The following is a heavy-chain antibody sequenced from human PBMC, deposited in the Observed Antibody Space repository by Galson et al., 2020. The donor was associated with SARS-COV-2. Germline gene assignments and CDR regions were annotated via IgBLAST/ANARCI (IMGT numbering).Heavy chain of an antibody. V-gene: IGHV3-74*01. D-gene: IGHD6-19*01. J-gene: IGHJ4*02. Sequence: WVSLINPDGRSTSYAASVNGRFTISRDNAKNTLFLQMHSLRAEDTAVYYCARDNMAVAGDYFDYWGQGTLVTVSS. CDR3: ARDNMAVAGDYFDY. CDR2: INPDGRST.